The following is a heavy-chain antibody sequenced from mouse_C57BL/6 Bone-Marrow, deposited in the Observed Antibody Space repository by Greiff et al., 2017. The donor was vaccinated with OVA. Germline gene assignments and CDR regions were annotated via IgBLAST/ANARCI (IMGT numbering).Heavy chain of an antibody. V-gene: IGHV1-19*01. D-gene: IGHD2-4*01. J-gene: IGHJ3*01. CDR2: INPYNGGT. CDR1: GYTFTDYY. Sequence: VQLQQSGPVLVKPGASVKMSCKASGYTFTDYYMNWVKQSHGKSLEWIGVINPYNGGTSYNQKFKGKATLTVDKSSSTAYMELNSLTSEDSAVYYCARGGNDCHFAYWGQGTLVTVSA. CDR3: ARGGNDCHFAY.